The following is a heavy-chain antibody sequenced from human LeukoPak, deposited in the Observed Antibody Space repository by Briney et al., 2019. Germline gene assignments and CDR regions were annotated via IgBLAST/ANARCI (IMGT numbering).Heavy chain of an antibody. J-gene: IGHJ4*02. V-gene: IGHV3-21*01. CDR1: ECTFSSYS. CDR2: ISSSSSYI. Sequence: GGSLRLSCAASECTFSSYSMNWVRQAPGKGLEWISSISSSSSYIYYADSVKGRFTISRDNAKNSLYLQMNSLRAEDTAVYYCARDKYDGTFDYWGQGTLVTVSS. CDR3: ARDKYDGTFDY. D-gene: IGHD1-14*01.